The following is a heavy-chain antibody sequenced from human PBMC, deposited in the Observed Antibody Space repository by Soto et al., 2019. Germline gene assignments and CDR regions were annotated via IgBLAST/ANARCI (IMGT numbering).Heavy chain of an antibody. D-gene: IGHD6-19*01. Sequence: EVQLVESGGGLVQPGGSLRLSCAVSGFNVSDTYLNWVRQAPGKGLEWVSIIYSGGTTYYADSVEGRFIISRDNSKNLLYLQMNSLRADDTAVYYCATLSSGWSKGWAFDVWGQGTVVTVSS. CDR2: IYSGGTT. CDR1: GFNVSDTY. V-gene: IGHV3-66*01. J-gene: IGHJ3*01. CDR3: ATLSSGWSKGWAFDV.